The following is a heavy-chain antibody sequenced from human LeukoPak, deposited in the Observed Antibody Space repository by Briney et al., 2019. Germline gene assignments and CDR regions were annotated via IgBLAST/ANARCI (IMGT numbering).Heavy chain of an antibody. CDR1: GFTFRSYP. V-gene: IGHV3-23*01. Sequence: GGSLRLSCAASGFTFRSYPMTWVRQAPGKGLEWVSAISGSGGSTYYADSVKGRFTISRDNSKNTLYLQMNSLRAEDTAVYYCAKVFPYPRYFDYWGQGTLVTVSS. J-gene: IGHJ4*02. CDR3: AKVFPYPRYFDY. CDR2: ISGSGGST. D-gene: IGHD3-3*01.